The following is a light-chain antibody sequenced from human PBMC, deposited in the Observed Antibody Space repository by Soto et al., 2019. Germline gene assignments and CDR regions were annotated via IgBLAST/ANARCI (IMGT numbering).Light chain of an antibody. V-gene: IGLV2-23*01. J-gene: IGLJ2*01. Sequence: QSVLTQPASVSGSPGQSITISCTGTSSDVGSYNLVSWYRQHPGKAPKLMIYEGSKRPSGVSNRFSGSKSGNTASLTISGLQAEDEADYYCCSYAGSREVFGGGTKLTVL. CDR3: CSYAGSREV. CDR2: EGS. CDR1: SSDVGSYNL.